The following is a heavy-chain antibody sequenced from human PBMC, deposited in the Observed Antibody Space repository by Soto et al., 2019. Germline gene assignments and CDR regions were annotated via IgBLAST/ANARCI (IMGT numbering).Heavy chain of an antibody. CDR2: ISAYNGNT. CDR3: ARVASSGYSGFDP. J-gene: IGHJ5*02. D-gene: IGHD3-22*01. V-gene: IGHV1-18*01. Sequence: SVKVSCKASCYTFTSYGISWVRQAPGQGLEWMGWISAYNGNTNYAQKLQGRVTMTTDTSTSTAYMELRSLRSDDTAVYYCARVASSGYSGFDPWGQGTLVTVSS. CDR1: CYTFTSYG.